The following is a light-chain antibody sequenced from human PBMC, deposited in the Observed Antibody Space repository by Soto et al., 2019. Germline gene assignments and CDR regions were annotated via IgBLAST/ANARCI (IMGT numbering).Light chain of an antibody. CDR3: QQYDNLPL. CDR1: QDISNY. CDR2: EST. Sequence: DIQMHQSPSSLSASVGDRVPITCQASQDISNYLNWYQQKPGKAPKLLIYESTNLETGVPSRFSGSGSGTDFTFTISSLQPEDIATYYWQQYDNLPLFGPGTKVDIK. J-gene: IGKJ3*01. V-gene: IGKV1-33*01.